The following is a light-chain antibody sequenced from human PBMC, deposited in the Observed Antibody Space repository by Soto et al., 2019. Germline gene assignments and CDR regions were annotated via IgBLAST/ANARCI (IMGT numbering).Light chain of an antibody. CDR1: QSVGTY. CDR3: QQYASDPPT. CDR2: AAS. Sequence: AILMTQSPSSYSASTGDRVTITCRASQSVGTYLAWYQQKLGKAPKLLLYAASILQGGVPSRFSGRGSGTDFTLTIDSLQPEDFATYYCQQYASDPPTFGQGTRVEVK. J-gene: IGKJ1*01. V-gene: IGKV1-8*01.